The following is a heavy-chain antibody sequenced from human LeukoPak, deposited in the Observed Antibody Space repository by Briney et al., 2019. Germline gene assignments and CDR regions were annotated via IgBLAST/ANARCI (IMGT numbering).Heavy chain of an antibody. Sequence: GGSLRLSCAASGFTVSSNYMSWLRQAPGKGLDGVAGIYSGGSTYYADSVKGRFTISRDNSKNTLYLQMNSLRAEDTAVYYCAKERQQRFCGMDVGCQGNTAIVSS. D-gene: IGHD6-13*01. V-gene: IGHV3-53*01. CDR2: IYSGGST. CDR1: GFTVSSNY. CDR3: AKERQQRFCGMDV. J-gene: IGHJ6*02.